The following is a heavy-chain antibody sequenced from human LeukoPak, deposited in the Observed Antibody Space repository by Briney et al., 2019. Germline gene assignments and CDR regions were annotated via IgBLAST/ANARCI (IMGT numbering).Heavy chain of an antibody. CDR2: INHSGST. D-gene: IGHD2-15*01. CDR1: GGSIRSSYYY. CDR3: ARAWCSGGSCPIGY. V-gene: IGHV4-39*07. J-gene: IGHJ4*02. Sequence: SETLSLTCTVSGGSIRSSYYYWSWIRQPPGKGLEWIGEINHSGSTNYNPSLKSRVTISVDTSKNQFSLKLSSVTAADTAVYYCARAWCSGGSCPIGYWGQGTLVTVSS.